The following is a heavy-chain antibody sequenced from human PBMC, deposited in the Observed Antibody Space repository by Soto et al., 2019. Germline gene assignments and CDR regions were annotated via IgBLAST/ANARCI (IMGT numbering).Heavy chain of an antibody. CDR3: IRGDGDRYDGNGYLGRH. CDR1: GFTFSSYW. J-gene: IGHJ4*02. Sequence: EVQLVESGGGLVQPGGSLRLSCAASGFTFSSYWMHWVRQAPGKGLVWVSRINIDGSRISYADSVKGRCTISRDNAKNTLDIEMNSLRAEDTAGYYCIRGDGDRYDGNGYLGRHWGQGTLVTVSS. D-gene: IGHD3-22*01. CDR2: INIDGSRI. V-gene: IGHV3-74*01.